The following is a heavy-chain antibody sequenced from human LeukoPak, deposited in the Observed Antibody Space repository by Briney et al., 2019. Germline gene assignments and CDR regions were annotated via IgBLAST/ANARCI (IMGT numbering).Heavy chain of an antibody. CDR2: ISYSGST. D-gene: IGHD6-6*01. J-gene: IGHJ4*02. V-gene: IGHV4-61*01. CDR1: GGSVSTGSYY. Sequence: SETLSLTCTVSGGSVSTGSYYWNWIRQPPGKGLEWIGYISYSGSTIYNPSLKSRVIISVDTSKNQFSLKLTSVTAADTAVYYCAIQTASRPYYFDYWGQGTLVTVSS. CDR3: AIQTASRPYYFDY.